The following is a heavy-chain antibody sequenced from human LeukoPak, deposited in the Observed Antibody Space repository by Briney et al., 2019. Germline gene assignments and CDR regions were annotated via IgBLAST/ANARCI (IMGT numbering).Heavy chain of an antibody. J-gene: IGHJ4*02. V-gene: IGHV3-21*01. CDR1: GFTFSSYS. CDR3: ARGAARMVEMGTMISFEY. D-gene: IGHD5-24*01. CDR2: ISSSSSYI. Sequence: GGSLRLSCAASGFTFSSYSMNWVRQAPGKGLEWVSSISSSSSYIYYADSVKGRFTISRDNAKNSLYLQMNSLRAEDTAVYYCARGAARMVEMGTMISFEYWGQGTLVTVSS.